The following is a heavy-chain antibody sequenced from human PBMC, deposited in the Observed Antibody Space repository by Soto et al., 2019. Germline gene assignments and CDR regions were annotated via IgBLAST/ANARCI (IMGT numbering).Heavy chain of an antibody. V-gene: IGHV1-2*02. CDR2: INPNSGGT. D-gene: IGHD6-19*01. J-gene: IGHJ6*02. CDR3: ARVKAVAGRAYYYYYGMDV. Sequence: ASVKVSCKASGYTFTGYYMHWVRQAPGHGLEWMGWINPNSGGTNYAQKFQGRVTMTRDTSISTAYMELSRLRAEDTAVYYCARVKAVAGRAYYYYYGMDVWGQGTTVTVSS. CDR1: GYTFTGYY.